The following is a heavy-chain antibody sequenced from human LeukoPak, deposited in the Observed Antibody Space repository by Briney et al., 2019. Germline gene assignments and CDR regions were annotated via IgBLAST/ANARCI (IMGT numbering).Heavy chain of an antibody. CDR1: GGSISSSSHY. CDR2: IYYSGST. V-gene: IGHV4-39*07. Sequence: SETLSLTRTVSGGSISSSSHYWGWIRQPPGKGLEWIGSIYYSGSTYYNPSLKSRVTISVDTSKNQFSLKLSSVTAADTAVYYCARDVEMATIRIFFDYWGQGTLVTVSS. J-gene: IGHJ4*02. D-gene: IGHD5-24*01. CDR3: ARDVEMATIRIFFDY.